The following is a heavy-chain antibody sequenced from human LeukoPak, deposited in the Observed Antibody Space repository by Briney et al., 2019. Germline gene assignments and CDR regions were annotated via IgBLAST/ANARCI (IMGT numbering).Heavy chain of an antibody. V-gene: IGHV4-4*09. J-gene: IGHJ4*02. Sequence: SETLSLTCNVSGASMSSNYWSWIRQPPGKGLEWIGYIYHSGNTNYGPSLESRVTMSVDESKNQFSLRVHFVSAADTAVYYCASTRRAAVAGRFDSWGQGTLVTVSS. D-gene: IGHD6-19*01. CDR1: GASMSSNY. CDR3: ASTRRAAVAGRFDS. CDR2: IYHSGNT.